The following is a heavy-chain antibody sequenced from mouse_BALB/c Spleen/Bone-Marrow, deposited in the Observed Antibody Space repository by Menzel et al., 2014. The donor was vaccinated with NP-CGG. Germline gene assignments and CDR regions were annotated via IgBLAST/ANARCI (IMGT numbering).Heavy chain of an antibody. D-gene: IGHD2-2*01. CDR3: TRWLPYAMDY. V-gene: IGHV1-69*02. CDR2: IYPSDSYT. J-gene: IGHJ4*01. Sequence: QVQLQQSGAELVRPGASVKLSCKASGYTFTNYWINWVKQRPGQGLEWTGNIYPSDSYTNCNQKFKDKATLTVDKSSSTAYMQLSSPTSEDSAVYYCTRWLPYAMDYWGQGTSVTVSS. CDR1: GYTFTNYW.